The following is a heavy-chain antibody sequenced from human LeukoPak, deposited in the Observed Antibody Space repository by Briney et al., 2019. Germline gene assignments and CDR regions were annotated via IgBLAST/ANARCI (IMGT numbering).Heavy chain of an antibody. V-gene: IGHV3-64D*06. Sequence: GGSLRLSCSASGFTFSSYAMHWVRQAPGKGLEYVSSISSNGYSAYYADSVKGRFATSRDNSKNTLYLQMSSLRTEDTAVYHCVKRSGCTYDYWGQGTLVTVSS. CDR2: ISSNGYSA. CDR1: GFTFSSYA. CDR3: VKRSGCTYDY. D-gene: IGHD3-22*01. J-gene: IGHJ4*02.